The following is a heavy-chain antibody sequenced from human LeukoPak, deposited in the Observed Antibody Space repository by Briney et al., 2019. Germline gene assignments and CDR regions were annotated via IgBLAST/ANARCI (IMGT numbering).Heavy chain of an antibody. CDR1: GGSISSYY. D-gene: IGHD6-13*01. CDR2: IYTSGSN. V-gene: IGHV4-4*07. CDR3: ARVGAGGWFDA. Sequence: SETLSLTCTVSGGSISSYYWSRIRQSAGKGLEWIGRIYTSGSNNYNPSLQSRVTLSVDTSKNHFSLKVSSVTAADTAVYYCARVGAGGWFDAWGQGTLVTVSS. J-gene: IGHJ5*02.